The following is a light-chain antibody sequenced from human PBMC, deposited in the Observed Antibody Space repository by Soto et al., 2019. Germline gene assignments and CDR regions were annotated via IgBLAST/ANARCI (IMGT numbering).Light chain of an antibody. CDR2: DVT. CDR1: SNDVGGYDY. J-gene: IGLJ2*01. Sequence: QSVLTQPRSVSGSPGQSVTISCTGTSNDVGGYDYVSWYQQYPGKAPTYILYDVTKRPSGVPDRFSGSKSGNTASLTISGLQADDEADYYCGSYAGNYTFFGGGTKLTVL. CDR3: GSYAGNYTF. V-gene: IGLV2-11*01.